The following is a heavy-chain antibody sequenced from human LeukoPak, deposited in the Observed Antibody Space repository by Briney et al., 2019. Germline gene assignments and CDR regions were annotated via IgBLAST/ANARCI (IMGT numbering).Heavy chain of an antibody. CDR2: ISGSSSTI. CDR3: ARDLGYGGTSFYDGY. Sequence: GGSLRLSCAASGFTFSSYSMNWVRQAPGKGLEWLSYISGSSSTIYYADSVEGRFTISRDNAKNSLYLQMNSLRDEDTAVYYCARDLGYGGTSFYDGYWGQGTLVTVSS. CDR1: GFTFSSYS. D-gene: IGHD4-23*01. J-gene: IGHJ4*02. V-gene: IGHV3-48*02.